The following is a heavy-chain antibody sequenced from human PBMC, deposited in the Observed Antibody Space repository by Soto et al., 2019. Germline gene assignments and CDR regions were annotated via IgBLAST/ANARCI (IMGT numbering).Heavy chain of an antibody. V-gene: IGHV1-2*04. Sequence: QVQLVQSGAEVKKPGASVKVSCKASGYTFTGYYMHWVRQAPGQGLEWMGWINPNSGGTNYAQKFQGWVTMTRDTSISTAYMERSRLRSDDTAVYDCARGSGCSGSYYNDPADYWVQGTLVTVSS. CDR1: GYTFTGYY. J-gene: IGHJ4*02. CDR3: ARGSGCSGSYYNDPADY. D-gene: IGHD3-10*02. CDR2: INPNSGGT.